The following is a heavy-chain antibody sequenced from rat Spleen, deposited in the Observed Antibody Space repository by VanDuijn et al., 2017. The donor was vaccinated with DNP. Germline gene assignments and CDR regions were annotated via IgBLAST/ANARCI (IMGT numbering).Heavy chain of an antibody. Sequence: EVQLVESGGGLVQPGRSLKLSCVASGFTFSDYNMAWVRQAPKKGLEWVATISYDGRVTYYRYSVKGRFTLSRDNAKSTLYLQMDSLRSEDTATYYCARLGWELHYFDYWGQGVMVTVSS. CDR3: ARLGWELHYFDY. V-gene: IGHV5-7*01. CDR1: GFTFSDYN. D-gene: IGHD5-1*01. CDR2: ISYDGRVT. J-gene: IGHJ2*01.